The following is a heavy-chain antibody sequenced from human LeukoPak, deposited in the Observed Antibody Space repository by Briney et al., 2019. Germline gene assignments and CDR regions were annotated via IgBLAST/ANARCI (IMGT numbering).Heavy chain of an antibody. J-gene: IGHJ4*02. V-gene: IGHV3-21*01. Sequence: GGSLRLSRAASGFTFSSYSMNWVRQAPGKGLEWVSSISSSSSYIYYADSVKGRFTISRDNAKNSLYLQMNSLRAEDTAVYYCAAPISSYYYGSGRYPPDYWGQGTLVTVSS. CDR3: AAPISSYYYGSGRYPPDY. CDR2: ISSSSSYI. CDR1: GFTFSSYS. D-gene: IGHD3-10*01.